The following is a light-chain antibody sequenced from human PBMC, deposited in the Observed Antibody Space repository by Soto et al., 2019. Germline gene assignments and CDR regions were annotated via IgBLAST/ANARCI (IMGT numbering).Light chain of an antibody. J-gene: IGLJ3*02. CDR2: DDT. Sequence: SYELTQPPSVSAAPGQTASIPCGGDNIGRKSVHWYQQKPGQAPVLVLYDDTDRPSGIPERFSGSNSGNTATLTINRVEAGDEADFYCQVWDTSSDHRVFGGGTQLTVL. CDR1: NIGRKS. V-gene: IGLV3-21*02. CDR3: QVWDTSSDHRV.